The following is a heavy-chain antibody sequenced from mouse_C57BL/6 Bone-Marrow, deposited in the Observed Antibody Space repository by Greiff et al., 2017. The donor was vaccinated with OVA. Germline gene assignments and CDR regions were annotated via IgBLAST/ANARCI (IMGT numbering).Heavy chain of an antibody. CDR2: IDPENGDT. CDR1: GFNIKDDY. D-gene: IGHD1-1*01. V-gene: IGHV14-4*01. J-gene: IGHJ3*01. CDR3: TPITTVVEGY. Sequence: EVQLQQSGAELVRPGASVKLSCTASGFNIKDDYMHWVKQRPEQGLEWIGWIDPENGDTEYASKFQGKATITADTSSNTAYLQLSSLTSEDTAVYYCTPITTVVEGYWGQGTLVTVSA.